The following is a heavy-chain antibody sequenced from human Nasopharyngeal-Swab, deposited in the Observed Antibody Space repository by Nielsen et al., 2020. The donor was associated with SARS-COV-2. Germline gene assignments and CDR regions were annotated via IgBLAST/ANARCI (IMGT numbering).Heavy chain of an antibody. CDR3: ARGTYYGSGRYYKHGMDV. Sequence: SETLSLTCAVYGGSFSGYYWSWIRQPPGKGLEWIGEINHSGSTNYNPSLKSRGTISVDTSKNQFSLKLSSVTAADTAVYYCARGTYYGSGRYYKHGMDVWGQGTTVTVSS. CDR2: INHSGST. V-gene: IGHV4-34*01. CDR1: GGSFSGYY. J-gene: IGHJ6*02. D-gene: IGHD3-10*01.